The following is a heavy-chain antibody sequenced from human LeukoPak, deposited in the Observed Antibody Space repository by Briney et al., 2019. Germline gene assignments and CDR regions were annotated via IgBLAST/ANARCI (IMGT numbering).Heavy chain of an antibody. Sequence: PGGSLRLSCAASGFTFGSYSMNWVRQAPGKGLEWVSSISSSSSYIYYADSVKGRFTISRDNAKNSLYLQMNSLRAEDTAVYYCARKGKASGFDYWGQGTLVTVSS. CDR3: ARKGKASGFDY. V-gene: IGHV3-21*01. CDR1: GFTFGSYS. CDR2: ISSSSSYI. J-gene: IGHJ4*02. D-gene: IGHD3-10*01.